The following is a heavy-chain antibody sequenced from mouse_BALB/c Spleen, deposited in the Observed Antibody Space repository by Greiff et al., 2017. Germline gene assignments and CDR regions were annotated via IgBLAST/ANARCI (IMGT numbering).Heavy chain of an antibody. J-gene: IGHJ3*01. CDR2: IWRGGST. D-gene: IGHD1-1*01. CDR1: GFSLTSYG. CDR3: AKNEVNYGAWFAY. V-gene: IGHV2-5-1*01. Sequence: QVHVKQSGPSLVQPSQSLSITCTVSGFSLTSYGVHWVRQSPGKGLEWLGVIWRGGSTDYNAAFMSRLSITKDNSKSQVFFKMNSLQADDTAIYYCAKNEVNYGAWFAYWGQGTLVTVSA.